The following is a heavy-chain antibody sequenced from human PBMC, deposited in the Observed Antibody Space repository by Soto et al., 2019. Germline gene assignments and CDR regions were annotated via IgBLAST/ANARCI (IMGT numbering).Heavy chain of an antibody. J-gene: IGHJ3*02. D-gene: IGHD6-19*01. V-gene: IGHV3-23*01. CDR1: GFTFSSYA. CDR3: AKENTCSGWYFGALDI. Sequence: PGGFLRFSCAASGFTFSSYAMIWVRQAPGKGVECVSAISGSGGSTYYADSVKGRFTISRDNSKNTLYLQINSLRAEDTAVYYCAKENTCSGWYFGALDIWGQATMDNDSS. CDR2: ISGSGGST.